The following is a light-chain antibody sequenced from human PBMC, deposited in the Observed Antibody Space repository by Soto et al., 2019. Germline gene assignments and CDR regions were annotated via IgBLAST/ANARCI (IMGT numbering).Light chain of an antibody. CDR3: QKSGT. CDR2: DAA. Sequence: EVVLTQSPVTLSVSPGERATLSCRASQSVSNFLAWYQQKPGQAPRLLIYDAAKKATGIPARFSGSGSGTDFTLNISGLEPEDSAVYYCQKSGTFGQGTKLEI. J-gene: IGKJ2*01. CDR1: QSVSNF. V-gene: IGKV3-11*01.